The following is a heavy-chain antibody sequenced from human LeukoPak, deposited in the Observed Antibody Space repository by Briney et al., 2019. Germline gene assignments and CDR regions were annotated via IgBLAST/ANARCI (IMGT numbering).Heavy chain of an antibody. CDR3: ARERSYGGPLDY. CDR2: IYSGGST. J-gene: IGHJ4*02. V-gene: IGHV3-66*01. D-gene: IGHD3-16*01. Sequence: PGGSLRLSCAVSGFTFSGYAMTWVRQAPGKGLEWVSVIYSGGSTYYADSVKGRFTISRDNSKNTLYLQINSLRAEDTAVYYCARERSYGGPLDYWGQGTLVTVSS. CDR1: GFTFSGYA.